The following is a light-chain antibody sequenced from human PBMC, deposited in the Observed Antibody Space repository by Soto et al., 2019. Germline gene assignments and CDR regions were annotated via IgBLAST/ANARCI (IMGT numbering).Light chain of an antibody. CDR2: GAS. Sequence: EIVLTQPPGTLSLSPGERATLSCRASQSVSSSYLAWYQQKPGQAPRLLIYGASSRATGIPDRFSGSGSGTDFTLTISRLEPEDFAVYYCQQYGSSSSFGPGTKVDI. V-gene: IGKV3-20*01. CDR3: QQYGSSSS. J-gene: IGKJ3*01. CDR1: QSVSSSY.